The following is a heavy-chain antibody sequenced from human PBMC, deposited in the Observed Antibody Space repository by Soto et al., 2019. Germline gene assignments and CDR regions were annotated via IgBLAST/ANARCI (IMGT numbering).Heavy chain of an antibody. CDR3: ARVRQLVPHYYGMDV. D-gene: IGHD6-6*01. V-gene: IGHV3-33*01. CDR1: GFTFSSYG. Sequence: QVQLVESGGGVVQPGRSLRLSCAASGFTFSSYGMHWVRQAPGKGLEWVAVIWYDGSNKYYADSVKGRFTISRDNSKNTLYLQMNSLRAEDTAVYYCARVRQLVPHYYGMDVWGQGTTVTVSS. J-gene: IGHJ6*02. CDR2: IWYDGSNK.